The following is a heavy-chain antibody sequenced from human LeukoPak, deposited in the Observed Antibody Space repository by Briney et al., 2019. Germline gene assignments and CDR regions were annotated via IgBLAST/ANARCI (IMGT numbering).Heavy chain of an antibody. J-gene: IGHJ3*02. CDR1: GYTFTSYY. D-gene: IGHD3-22*01. CDR2: INPTGGST. CDR3: ARCRRDYYDSSGYYGLYDAFDI. Sequence: ASVKVSCKASGYTFTSYYMHWVRQAPGQGLEWMGLINPTGGSTGYAQKFQGRVTMTRDMSTSTAYMELSSLRSEDTAVYYCARCRRDYYDSSGYYGLYDAFDIWGQGTMVTVSS. V-gene: IGHV1-46*01.